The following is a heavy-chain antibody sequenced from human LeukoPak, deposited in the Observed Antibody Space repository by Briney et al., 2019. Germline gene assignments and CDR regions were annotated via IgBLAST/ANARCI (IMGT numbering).Heavy chain of an antibody. J-gene: IGHJ5*02. Sequence: SETLSLTCAVSGGSIRSSHPYWGWIRQPPGKGLEWIGTIYSSGSTYHTPSLRTRITMSVDTSKNQFSLKLSSVTAADTAVYYCARVIRTTGYYSNPKSGSFDLWGQGILVTVSS. CDR3: ARVIRTTGYYSNPKSGSFDL. D-gene: IGHD3-9*01. V-gene: IGHV4-39*01. CDR1: GGSIRSSHPY. CDR2: IYSSGST.